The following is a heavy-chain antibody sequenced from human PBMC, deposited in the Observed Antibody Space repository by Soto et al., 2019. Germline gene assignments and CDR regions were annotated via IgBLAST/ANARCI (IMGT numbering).Heavy chain of an antibody. D-gene: IGHD6-25*01. V-gene: IGHV4-61*01. CDR1: GGSVSSESHY. CDR2: IYYTGST. CDR3: AREKPPFRSGYYYYAMEL. J-gene: IGHJ6*02. Sequence: SETLSLTCTVSGGSVSSESHYWSWIRQTPGKGLEWIGYIYYTGSTNYNPSLKGRVTMSVDTSRDQVSLRLRSVTRADTAVYYCAREKPPFRSGYYYYAMELWGPGTKVTVSS.